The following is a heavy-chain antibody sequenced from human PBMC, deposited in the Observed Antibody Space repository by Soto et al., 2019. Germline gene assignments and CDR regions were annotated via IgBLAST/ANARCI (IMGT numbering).Heavy chain of an antibody. CDR1: GYTFPNYD. V-gene: IGHV1-8*01. D-gene: IGHD3-10*01. Sequence: QVQLVQSGAEMKKPGASVKVSCTTSGYTFPNYDVNWVRQATGQGLEWMGWMNPNTGNTGYAQKFQGRVTMTRNTSIITAYMELNSLRSYDTAIYYCAKAVRFTTLRAVPGTSYYFDYWGQGTLVTVSS. J-gene: IGHJ4*02. CDR3: AKAVRFTTLRAVPGTSYYFDY. CDR2: MNPNTGNT.